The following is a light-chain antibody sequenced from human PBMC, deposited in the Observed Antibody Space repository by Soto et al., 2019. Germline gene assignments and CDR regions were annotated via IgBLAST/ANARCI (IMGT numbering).Light chain of an antibody. CDR2: KAS. V-gene: IGKV1-5*03. Sequence: DIQMTQSPSTLSAFVGDRVTITCRASQSISTWLAWYQQKPGKVPKLLIFKASSLQSGVPSRFSGSGSGTDFTLTISSLQPDDSATYYCQQYNPSSRTFVQGTKGDIK. CDR3: QQYNPSSRT. CDR1: QSISTW. J-gene: IGKJ1*01.